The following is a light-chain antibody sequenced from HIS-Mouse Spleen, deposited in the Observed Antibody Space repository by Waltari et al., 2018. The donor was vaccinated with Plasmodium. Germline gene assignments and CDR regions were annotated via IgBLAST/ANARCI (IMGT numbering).Light chain of an antibody. V-gene: IGKV3-15*01. CDR3: QQYNNWSFT. CDR2: GAS. Sequence: EIVMTQSPATLSVSPGERATLSGRASQSVGSNLAWYQQKPGQAPRLLIYGASTRATGIPARFSGSGSGTGFTLTVSSLQSEDFAVYYCQQYNNWSFTFGPGTKWISN. J-gene: IGKJ3*01. CDR1: QSVGSN.